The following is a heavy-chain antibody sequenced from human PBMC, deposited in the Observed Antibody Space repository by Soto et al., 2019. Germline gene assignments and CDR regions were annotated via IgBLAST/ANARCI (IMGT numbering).Heavy chain of an antibody. D-gene: IGHD6-6*01. CDR2: IIPIFGTA. J-gene: IGHJ4*02. Sequence: GPSVKVSCKASGGTFSSYAISWVRQAPGQGLEWMGGIIPIFGTANYAQKGQGRVTITADKSTSTAYMELSSLRSEDTAVYYCASLAAGIAARPDFDYWGQGTLVTVSS. V-gene: IGHV1-69*06. CDR1: GGTFSSYA. CDR3: ASLAAGIAARPDFDY.